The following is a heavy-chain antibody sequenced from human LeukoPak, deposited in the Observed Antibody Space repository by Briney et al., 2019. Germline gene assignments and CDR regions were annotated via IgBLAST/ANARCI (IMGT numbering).Heavy chain of an antibody. D-gene: IGHD2-2*02. CDR2: INHSGST. V-gene: IGHV4-34*01. CDR1: GGSFSGYY. CDR3: ARASYCSSTSCYRNYYGMDV. J-gene: IGHJ6*02. Sequence: SETLSLTCAVYGGSFSGYYWSWIRQPPGKGLEWIGEINHSGSTNYNPSLKSRVTISVDTSKNQFSLKLSSVTAADTAVYYCARASYCSSTSCYRNYYGMDVWGQGTTVTVSS.